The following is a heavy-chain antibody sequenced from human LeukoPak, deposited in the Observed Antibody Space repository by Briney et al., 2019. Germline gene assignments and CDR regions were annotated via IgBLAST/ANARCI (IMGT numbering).Heavy chain of an antibody. CDR2: TSGNGSST. V-gene: IGHV3-23*01. J-gene: IGHJ6*02. D-gene: IGHD1-1*01. CDR3: AKSPELDYYYYYGMDV. CDR1: GFTFNGYT. Sequence: GGSLRLSCAASGFTFNGYTMNWVRQPPGEGLKWVSSTSGNGSSTYYADSVKGRFTISRDNSRNTLYLQMNSLRAEDTGVYYCAKSPELDYYYYYGMDVWGQGTTVTVSS.